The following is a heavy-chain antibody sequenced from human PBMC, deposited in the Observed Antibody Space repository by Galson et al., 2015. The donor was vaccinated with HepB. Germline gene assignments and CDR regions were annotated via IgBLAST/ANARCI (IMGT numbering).Heavy chain of an antibody. CDR1: GFTFSSYD. Sequence: SLRLSCAASGFTFSSYDMHWVRQATGKGLEWVSAIGTAGDTYYPGSVKGRFTISRENAKNSLYLQMNSLRAGDTAVYYCARASRFYYYYYMDVWGKGTTVTVSS. CDR3: ARASRFYYYYYMDV. V-gene: IGHV3-13*01. CDR2: IGTAGDT. J-gene: IGHJ6*03. D-gene: IGHD4-17*01.